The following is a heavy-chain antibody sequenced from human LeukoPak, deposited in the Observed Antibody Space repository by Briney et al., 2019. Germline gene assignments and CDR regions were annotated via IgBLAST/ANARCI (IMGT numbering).Heavy chain of an antibody. V-gene: IGHV3-30-3*01. Sequence: GKSLRLSCVASGFSFREYPIHWVRQAPGKGLEWVAVISNDGSNEYDAEFVKGRFTISRDNSKNTLYLQMNSLRAEDTAVYYCARQWEPAAAFDYWGQGTLVTVSS. J-gene: IGHJ4*02. CDR1: GFSFREYP. CDR2: ISNDGSNE. D-gene: IGHD1-26*01. CDR3: ARQWEPAAAFDY.